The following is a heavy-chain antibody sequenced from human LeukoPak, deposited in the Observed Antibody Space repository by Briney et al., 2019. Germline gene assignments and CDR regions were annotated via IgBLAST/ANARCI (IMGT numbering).Heavy chain of an antibody. V-gene: IGHV1-3*01. CDR1: GHTLTSYS. J-gene: IGHJ5*02. CDR2: INAGSGNT. D-gene: IGHD2-15*01. CDR3: ARDSRHCSGGSCYGMNWFDP. Sequence: ASVKLSCTAYGHTLTSYSMHCALHAPGESLEWVGWINAGSGNTKYSQKFHGRVTITRDTSARTAYMELSSLRSEDTAVYYCARDSRHCSGGSCYGMNWFDPWGQGTLVTVSS.